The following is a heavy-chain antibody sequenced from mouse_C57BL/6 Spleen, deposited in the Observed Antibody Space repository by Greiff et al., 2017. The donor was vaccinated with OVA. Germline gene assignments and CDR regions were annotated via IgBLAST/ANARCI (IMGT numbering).Heavy chain of an antibody. D-gene: IGHD2-3*01. Sequence: QVQLQQPGTELVKPGASVKLSCKASGYTFTSYWMHWVKQRPGQGLEWIGNINPSNGGTNYNEQFKSKATLTVDKSSSTAYMQLSSLTSEDSAVYYCARVLGDGAWFAYWGQGTLVTVSA. V-gene: IGHV1-53*01. CDR3: ARVLGDGAWFAY. CDR1: GYTFTSYW. CDR2: INPSNGGT. J-gene: IGHJ3*01.